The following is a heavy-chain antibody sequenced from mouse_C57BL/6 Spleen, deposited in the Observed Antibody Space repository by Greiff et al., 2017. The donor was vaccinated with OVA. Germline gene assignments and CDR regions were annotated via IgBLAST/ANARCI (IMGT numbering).Heavy chain of an antibody. D-gene: IGHD2-5*01. CDR1: GYTFTSYW. Sequence: QVQLKQPGPELVKPGASVKLSCKASGYTFTSYWMHWVKQRPGQGLEWIGNINPSNGGTNYNEKFKSKATLTVDKSSSTAYMQLSSLTSEDSAVYYCARWNSNYWYFDVWGTGTTVTVSS. CDR2: INPSNGGT. CDR3: ARWNSNYWYFDV. V-gene: IGHV1-53*01. J-gene: IGHJ1*03.